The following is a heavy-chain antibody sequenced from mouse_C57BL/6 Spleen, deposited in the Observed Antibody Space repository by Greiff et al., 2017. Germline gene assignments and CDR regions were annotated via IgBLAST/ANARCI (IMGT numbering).Heavy chain of an antibody. D-gene: IGHD2-2*01. CDR1: GYTFTSYW. CDR3: ARWGVTTGMDY. J-gene: IGHJ4*01. CDR2: IDPSDSYT. Sequence: QVQLQQPGAELVMPGASVKLSCKASGYTFTSYWMHWVKQRPGQGLEWIGEIDPSDSYTNYNQKFKGKSTLTVDKSSSTAYMQLSSLTSEDSAVYYCARWGVTTGMDYWGQGTSGTVSS. V-gene: IGHV1-69*01.